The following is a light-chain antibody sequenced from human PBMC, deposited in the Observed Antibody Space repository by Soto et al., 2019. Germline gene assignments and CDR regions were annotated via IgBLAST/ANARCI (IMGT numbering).Light chain of an antibody. V-gene: IGLV4-69*01. CDR3: QTWGTGFRL. Sequence: QPVLTQSPSASASLGASVKLTCTLSSGHSSYAIAWHQQQPEKGPRSLMKLNSDGRHSKGDGIPDRFSGSSSGAERYLTFSSLQYEDEADYYCQTWGTGFRLFGGGTKLTVL. CDR2: LNSDGRH. J-gene: IGLJ2*01. CDR1: SGHSSYA.